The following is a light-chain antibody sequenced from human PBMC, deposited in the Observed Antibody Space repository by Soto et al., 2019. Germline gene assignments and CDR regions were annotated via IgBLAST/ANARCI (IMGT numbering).Light chain of an antibody. CDR3: AAWGDSLNGVV. CDR1: SSNIGAAYD. Sequence: QSVLTQSPSVSGAPGQRVTISCTGTSSNIGAAYDVNWYRHLPGTAPKLLIYGNTNRPSGVPDRFSGSKSGTSASLAISDLQSEDEADYYCAAWGDSLNGVVSGGGTKVTVL. V-gene: IGLV1-40*01. CDR2: GNT. J-gene: IGLJ2*01.